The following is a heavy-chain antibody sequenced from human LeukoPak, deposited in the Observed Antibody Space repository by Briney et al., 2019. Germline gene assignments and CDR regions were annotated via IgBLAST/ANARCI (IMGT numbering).Heavy chain of an antibody. V-gene: IGHV3-66*01. CDR3: ARKGYSSSSDFEYFDF. Sequence: GGSLRLSCAASGFTFSSYSMNWVRQAPGKGLEWVSLIYSGGSTYYADSVKGRFTISRDNSKNTLYLQMNSLRADDTAVYYCARKGYSSSSDFEYFDFWGQGTLVTVSS. D-gene: IGHD6-6*01. CDR2: IYSGGST. CDR1: GFTFSSYS. J-gene: IGHJ4*02.